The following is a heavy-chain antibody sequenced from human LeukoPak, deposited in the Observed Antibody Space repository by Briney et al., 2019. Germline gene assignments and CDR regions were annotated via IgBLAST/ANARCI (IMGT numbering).Heavy chain of an antibody. CDR1: GDSVSSKSTA. CDR2: TYYRSKWYY. Sequence: SQTLSLTCAISGDSVSSKSTAWNWIRQSPSRGLEWLGRTYYRSKWYYDYAVAVKSRISINPDTSKNQFSLQLSSVTPEDTAVYYCARDPVGGSTIFDYWGQGTLVTVSS. J-gene: IGHJ4*02. CDR3: ARDPVGGSTIFDY. D-gene: IGHD1-26*01. V-gene: IGHV6-1*01.